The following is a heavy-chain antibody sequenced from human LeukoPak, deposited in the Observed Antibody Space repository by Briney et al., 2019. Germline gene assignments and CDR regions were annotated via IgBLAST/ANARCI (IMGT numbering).Heavy chain of an antibody. J-gene: IGHJ4*02. CDR1: GFTLSSYA. Sequence: GGSLRLSCAASGFTLSSYAMHWVRQAPGKGLEWVAVISYDGSNKYYADSVKGRFTISRDNSKNTLYLQMNSLRAEDTAVYYCARVSRPSIAARPIDYWGQGTLVTVSS. CDR3: ARVSRPSIAARPIDY. CDR2: ISYDGSNK. V-gene: IGHV3-30-3*01. D-gene: IGHD6-6*01.